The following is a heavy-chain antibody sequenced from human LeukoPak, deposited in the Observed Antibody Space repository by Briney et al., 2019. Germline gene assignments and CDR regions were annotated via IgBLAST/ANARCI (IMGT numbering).Heavy chain of an antibody. CDR3: ARAPDDSSAPLGLDY. J-gene: IGHJ4*02. V-gene: IGHV3-64*01. Sequence: GGSLRLSCAASGFTFSSYAMHWVRQAPGKGLEYVSAISSNGGSTYYANSVKGRFTISRDNSKNTLYLQMGSLRAEDMAVYYCARAPDDSSAPLGLDYWGQGTLVTVSS. CDR2: ISSNGGST. CDR1: GFTFSSYA. D-gene: IGHD3-22*01.